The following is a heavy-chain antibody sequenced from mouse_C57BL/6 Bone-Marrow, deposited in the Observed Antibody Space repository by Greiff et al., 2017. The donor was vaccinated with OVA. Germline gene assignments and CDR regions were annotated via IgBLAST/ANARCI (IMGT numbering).Heavy chain of an antibody. V-gene: IGHV1-53*01. CDR3: ARSYYDYDEGDYFDY. J-gene: IGHJ2*01. D-gene: IGHD2-4*01. CDR1: GYTFTSYG. CDR2: INPSNGGT. Sequence: QVQLQQSGAELARPGASVKLSCKASGYTFTSYGISWVKQRTGQGLEWIGNINPSNGGTNYNEKFKSKATLTVDKSSSTAYMQLSSLTSEDSAVYYCARSYYDYDEGDYFDYWGQGTTLTVSS.